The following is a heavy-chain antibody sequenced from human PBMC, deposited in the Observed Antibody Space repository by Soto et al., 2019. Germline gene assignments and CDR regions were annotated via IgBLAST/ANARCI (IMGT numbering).Heavy chain of an antibody. CDR3: ARHFVAVVIKGWGY. J-gene: IGHJ4*02. Sequence: SETLSLTCNVSGGSIDRSNYYWDWLRQPPGKGLEWIGTTYYNGNAYYNPSLKSRVSMSVDTSKNQFSLKLVSVTAVDTAVYYCARHFVAVVIKGWGYWGQGTLVTVS. CDR2: TYYNGNA. CDR1: GGSIDRSNYY. V-gene: IGHV4-39*01. D-gene: IGHD3-10*01.